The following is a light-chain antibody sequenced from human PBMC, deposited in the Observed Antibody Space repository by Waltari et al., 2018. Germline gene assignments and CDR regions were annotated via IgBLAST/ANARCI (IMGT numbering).Light chain of an antibody. CDR2: QNN. CDR3: QTWDSGSVI. Sequence: SYDLTQPPSVSVSPGQTATITCSGDKSGYRSGCWYQQKPGQSPVVVIYQNNKRPSGIPERFSGSNSGNTATLTISGTQAMDEADYYCQTWDSGSVIFGGGTKLTVL. CDR1: KSGYRS. J-gene: IGLJ2*01. V-gene: IGLV3-1*01.